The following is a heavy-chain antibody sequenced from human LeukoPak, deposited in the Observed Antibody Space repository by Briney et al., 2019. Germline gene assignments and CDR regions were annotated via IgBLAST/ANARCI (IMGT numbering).Heavy chain of an antibody. J-gene: IGHJ1*01. CDR2: IYHSGST. Sequence: SETLSLTCAVSGYSISSGYYWGWIRQPPGKGLEWIGSIYHSGSTHYNPSLKSRVTISVDTSKNQFSLKLSSVTAADTAVYYCARLTVVAEYFQHWGQGTLVTVSS. D-gene: IGHD4-23*01. V-gene: IGHV4-38-2*01. CDR1: GYSISSGYY. CDR3: ARLTVVAEYFQH.